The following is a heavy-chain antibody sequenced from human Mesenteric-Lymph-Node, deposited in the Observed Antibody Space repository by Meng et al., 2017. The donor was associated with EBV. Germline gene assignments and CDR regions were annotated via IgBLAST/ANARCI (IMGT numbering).Heavy chain of an antibody. CDR3: ARGFDGSGSYYHYYFDY. J-gene: IGHJ4*02. D-gene: IGHD3-10*01. CDR2: MYLSGSP. Sequence: QVQLQESGPGLVKTAXXSFLTCAVPGGSISSSKWWSGVRQPAGKGLEWIGEMYLSGSPNYTPSLKSRVTISVDKSKNRFSLKLSSVTAADTAVYYCARGFDGSGSYYHYYFDYWGQGTLVTVSS. CDR1: GGSISSSKW. V-gene: IGHV4-4*02.